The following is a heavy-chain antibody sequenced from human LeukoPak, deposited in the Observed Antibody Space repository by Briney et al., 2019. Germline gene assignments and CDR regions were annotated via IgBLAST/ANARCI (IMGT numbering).Heavy chain of an antibody. CDR3: AKDKSAWLEYNWFDP. J-gene: IGHJ5*02. CDR1: GGSISTSNYY. D-gene: IGHD6-19*01. Sequence: PSETLSLTCTVSGGSISTSNYYWGWIRQPPGKGLEWIGNIFYSGSTYYSPSLKSRVTISLGTSRNQFSLKLNSVTAADTAVYYCAKDKSAWLEYNWFDPWGQGTLVTVSS. CDR2: IFYSGST. V-gene: IGHV4-39*07.